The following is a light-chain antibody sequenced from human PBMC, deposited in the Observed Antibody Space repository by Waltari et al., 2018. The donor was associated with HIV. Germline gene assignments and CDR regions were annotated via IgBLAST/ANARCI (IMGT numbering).Light chain of an antibody. J-gene: IGLJ1*01. CDR1: TSNIANNY. Sequence: QSILTRPPSVSAAPGHNVTISCSGTTSNIANNYVSWYQHPPGTAPKLLIFENDKRPSEIPDRFSGSKSGTSATLGIIGLQPGDEADYYCGTWDTSLTAYVFTTGTKVSV. CDR3: GTWDTSLTAYV. CDR2: END. V-gene: IGLV1-51*02.